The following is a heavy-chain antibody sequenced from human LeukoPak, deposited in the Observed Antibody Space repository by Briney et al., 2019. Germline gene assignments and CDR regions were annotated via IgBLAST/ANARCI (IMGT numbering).Heavy chain of an antibody. V-gene: IGHV1-69*13. CDR3: ARVPIGMTTVTPPWPFDY. J-gene: IGHJ4*02. CDR1: GGTFSSYA. CDR2: IIPIFGTA. Sequence: GASVKVSCKASGGTFSSYAISWVRQAPGQGLEWTGGIIPIFGTANYAQKFQGRVTITADESTSTAYMELSSLRSEDTAVYYCARVPIGMTTVTPPWPFDYWGQGTLVTVSS. D-gene: IGHD4-11*01.